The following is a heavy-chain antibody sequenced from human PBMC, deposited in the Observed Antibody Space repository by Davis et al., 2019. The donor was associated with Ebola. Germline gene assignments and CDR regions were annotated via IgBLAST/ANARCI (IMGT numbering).Heavy chain of an antibody. V-gene: IGHV1-18*01. Sequence: ASVKVSCKASGYTFTSYGISWVRQAPGQGLEWMGWISAYNGNTNYAQKLQGRVTMTTDTSTSTAYMELRSLRSDDTAVYYCARDKTGRWSGYHYFDYWGQGTLVTVSS. D-gene: IGHD3-3*01. CDR1: GYTFTSYG. J-gene: IGHJ4*02. CDR3: ARDKTGRWSGYHYFDY. CDR2: ISAYNGNT.